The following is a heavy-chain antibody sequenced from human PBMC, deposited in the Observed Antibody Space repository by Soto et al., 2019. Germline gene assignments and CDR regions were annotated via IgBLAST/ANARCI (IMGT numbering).Heavy chain of an antibody. CDR1: GYTLTKYD. V-gene: IGHV1-8*01. CDR2: MNPNSGGT. J-gene: IGHJ6*02. D-gene: IGHD3-10*01. CDR3: ARGRDYYGSGNNAGGMDV. Sequence: QVQLVQSGAEVKKPGASVTVSCKASGYTLTKYDIHWIRQATGQGLEWMGWMNPNSGGTGYAQKFQGRVAMTRDTSIGTAYMELSSLRSDDTAVYFCARGRDYYGSGNNAGGMDVWGQGTTVTVSS.